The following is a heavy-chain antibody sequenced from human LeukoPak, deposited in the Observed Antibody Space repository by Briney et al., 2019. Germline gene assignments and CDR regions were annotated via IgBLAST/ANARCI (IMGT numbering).Heavy chain of an antibody. D-gene: IGHD2-2*01. J-gene: IGHJ3*02. CDR2: INPSGGST. V-gene: IGHV1-46*01. CDR1: GYTFTSYY. Sequence: ASVKVSCKASGYTFTSYYMHWVRQAPGQGLEWMGIINPSGGSTSYAQKFQGRVTMTRNTSISTAYMELSSLRSEDTAVYYCARFSIVVVPAAPSGDDAFDIWGQGTMVTVSS. CDR3: ARFSIVVVPAAPSGDDAFDI.